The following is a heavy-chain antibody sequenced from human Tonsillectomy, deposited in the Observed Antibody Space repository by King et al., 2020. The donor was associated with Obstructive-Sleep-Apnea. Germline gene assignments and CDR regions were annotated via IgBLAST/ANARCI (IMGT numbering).Heavy chain of an antibody. CDR1: GYTFKNYG. Sequence: QLVQSGAEVKKPGASVKVSCKASGYTFKNYGISWVRQAPRQGLEWMAWISAYNDKTVYAPKLQGRVTMTTDTSTSTAYMELRSLRSDDTAVYYCARDRKYYDILTGYNEDLDYWGQGTLVTVSS. CDR3: ARDRKYYDILTGYNEDLDY. CDR2: ISAYNDKT. D-gene: IGHD3-9*01. J-gene: IGHJ4*02. V-gene: IGHV1-18*01.